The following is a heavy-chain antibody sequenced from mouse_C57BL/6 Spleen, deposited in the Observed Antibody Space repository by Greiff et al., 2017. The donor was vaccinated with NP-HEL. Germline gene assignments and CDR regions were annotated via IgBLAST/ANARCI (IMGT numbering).Heavy chain of an antibody. CDR2: IYPGDGDT. CDR3: AALMGY. V-gene: IGHV1-82*01. Sequence: VKLQESGPELVKPGASVKISCKASGYAFSSSWMNWVKQRPGQGLEWIGRIYPGDGDTNYNGKFKGKATLTVDKSSSTAYMPLSSLTSEDSAVYFWAALMGYWGQGTTLTVSS. J-gene: IGHJ2*01. CDR1: GYAFSSSW.